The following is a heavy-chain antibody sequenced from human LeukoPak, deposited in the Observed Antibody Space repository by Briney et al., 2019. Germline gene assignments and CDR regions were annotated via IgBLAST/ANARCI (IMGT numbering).Heavy chain of an antibody. Sequence: PSETLSLTCAVYGESMIGHYRTWIRQPPGKRLEWIGEIHHSGGTNSNPSLKNRVTMSIDMSKNQFSLRLNSVTAADTAVYYCARATASGSGRAYDHWAQGNLVPVSS. V-gene: IGHV4-34*01. CDR3: ARATASGSGRAYDH. CDR1: GESMIGHY. D-gene: IGHD3-10*01. CDR2: IHHSGGT. J-gene: IGHJ4*02.